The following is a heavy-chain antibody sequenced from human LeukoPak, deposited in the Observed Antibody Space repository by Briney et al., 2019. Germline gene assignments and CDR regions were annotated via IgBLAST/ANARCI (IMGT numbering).Heavy chain of an antibody. D-gene: IGHD2-2*01. V-gene: IGHV1-69*13. J-gene: IGHJ4*02. CDR1: GGTFSSYA. Sequence: SVKVSCKASGGTFSSYAISWVRQAPGQGLEWMGGIIPIFGTANYAQKFQGRVTITAGESTSTAYMELSSLRSEDTAVYYCARVSITVPADQYYFDYWGQGTLVTVSS. CDR2: IIPIFGTA. CDR3: ARVSITVPADQYYFDY.